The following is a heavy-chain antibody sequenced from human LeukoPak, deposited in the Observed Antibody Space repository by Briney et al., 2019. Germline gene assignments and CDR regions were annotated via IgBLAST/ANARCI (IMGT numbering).Heavy chain of an antibody. Sequence: GASVKVSCKASGYTFTCYYMHWVRQAPGQGGEWMGWINPNSGGTNYAQKFQGRVTMTRDTSISTAYMELSRLRSDDTAVYYCARDAAYSSSWYWFDLWGQGTLVTVSS. J-gene: IGHJ5*02. CDR2: INPNSGGT. V-gene: IGHV1-2*02. CDR3: ARDAAYSSSWYWFDL. D-gene: IGHD6-13*01. CDR1: GYTFTCYY.